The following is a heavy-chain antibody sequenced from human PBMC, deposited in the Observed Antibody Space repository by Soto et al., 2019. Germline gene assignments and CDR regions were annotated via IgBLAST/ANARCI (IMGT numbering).Heavy chain of an antibody. Sequence: EVQLVESGGGLVQPGGSLRLSCAASGFTFSSYWMHWVRQAPGKGLVWVSRINSGGSSTSYADSVKGRFTISRDNAKNTLYLQMNRLRAEDTAVYYGVRTSLVVAAATREDYWGQGTLVTVSS. CDR3: VRTSLVVAAATREDY. CDR2: INSGGSST. D-gene: IGHD2-15*01. J-gene: IGHJ4*02. V-gene: IGHV3-74*01. CDR1: GFTFSSYW.